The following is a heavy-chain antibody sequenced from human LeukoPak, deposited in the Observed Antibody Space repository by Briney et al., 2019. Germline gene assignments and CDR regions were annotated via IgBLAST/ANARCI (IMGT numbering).Heavy chain of an antibody. J-gene: IGHJ4*02. V-gene: IGHV3-74*01. D-gene: IGHD3-10*01. CDR2: INSDGSST. CDR1: GFTFSSYW. CDR3: ARDGYYYGSGRQLDY. Sequence: PGGSLRLSCAASGFTFSSYWMHWVRQAPGKGLVWVSRINSDGSSTSYADSVKGRFTISRDNAKNTLYLQMNSLRAEDTAVYYCARDGYYYGSGRQLDYWGQGTLVTVSS.